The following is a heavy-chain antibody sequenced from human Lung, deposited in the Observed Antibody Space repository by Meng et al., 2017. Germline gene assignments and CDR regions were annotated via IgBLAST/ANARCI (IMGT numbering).Heavy chain of an antibody. Sequence: QVPLQESGPGLVKPSGTLSLTCAVSGGSISSDNWWSWVRQPPGKELEWIGEIYHSGSTNYNPSLKSRITISVDKPKNQFSLTLSSVTAADTAVYYCTKNDFYYLGYWGQGTLVTVSS. CDR3: TKNDFYYLGY. CDR2: IYHSGST. J-gene: IGHJ4*02. CDR1: GGSISSDNW. V-gene: IGHV4-4*02. D-gene: IGHD2-21*01.